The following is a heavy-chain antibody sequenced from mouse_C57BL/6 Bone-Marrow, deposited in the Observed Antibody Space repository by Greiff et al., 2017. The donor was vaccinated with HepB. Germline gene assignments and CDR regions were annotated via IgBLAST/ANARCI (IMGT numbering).Heavy chain of an antibody. CDR3: ARWGNYGWFDY. D-gene: IGHD2-1*01. Sequence: VQLQQSGPELVKPGASVKISCKASGYSFTGYYMNWVKQSPEKSLEWIGEINPSTGGTTYNQKFKAKATLTVDKSSSTAYMQLKSLTSEDSAVYYCARWGNYGWFDYWGQGTTLTVSS. CDR1: GYSFTGYY. V-gene: IGHV1-42*01. J-gene: IGHJ2*01. CDR2: INPSTGGT.